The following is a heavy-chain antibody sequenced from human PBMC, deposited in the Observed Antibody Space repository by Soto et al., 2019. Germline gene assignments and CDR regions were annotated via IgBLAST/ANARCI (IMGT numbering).Heavy chain of an antibody. CDR3: ARHISGPASGYDWFDP. D-gene: IGHD5-18*01. J-gene: IGHJ5*02. CDR1: GFTLTSYT. Sequence: GGSLILSCAASGFTLTSYTMNAVRQAPGKGLEWVSSINWRGSYTNYADSVKGRFTISRDNAKNSLHLQMNSLRVEDTAVYYCARHISGPASGYDWFDPWGQGTLVTASS. CDR2: INWRGSYT. V-gene: IGHV3-21*01.